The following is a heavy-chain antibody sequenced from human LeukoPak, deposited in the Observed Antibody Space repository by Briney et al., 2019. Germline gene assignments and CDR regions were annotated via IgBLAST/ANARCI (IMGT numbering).Heavy chain of an antibody. J-gene: IGHJ3*02. V-gene: IGHV1-69*05. CDR2: IIPIFGTA. CDR1: GGTFSSYA. Sequence: ASVKVSCKASGGTFSSYAISWVRQAPGQGLEWMGGIIPIFGTANYAQKFQGRVTITTDESTSTAYMELSSLRSEDTAVYYCARDGTTGTTVALDIWGQGTMVTVSS. D-gene: IGHD1-1*01. CDR3: ARDGTTGTTVALDI.